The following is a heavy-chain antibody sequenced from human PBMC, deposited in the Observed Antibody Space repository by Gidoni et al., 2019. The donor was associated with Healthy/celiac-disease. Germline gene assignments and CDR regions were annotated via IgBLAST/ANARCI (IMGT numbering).Heavy chain of an antibody. J-gene: IGHJ4*02. CDR2: VYYSGST. Sequence: QLQLQESGPGLVKPSETLSLTCTVPGGSISSSSYYWGWIRQPPGKGLEWIGSVYYSGSTYCNPSLKSRVIISVDTSKTQFSLKLSSVTAADTAVYYCARRVGFGPFDYWGQGTLVTVSS. V-gene: IGHV4-39*01. D-gene: IGHD3-10*01. CDR3: ARRVGFGPFDY. CDR1: GGSISSSSYY.